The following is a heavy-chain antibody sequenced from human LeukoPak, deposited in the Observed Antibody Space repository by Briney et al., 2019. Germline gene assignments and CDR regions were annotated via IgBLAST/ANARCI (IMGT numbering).Heavy chain of an antibody. V-gene: IGHV3-30-3*01. CDR3: AKDNSGSYILDY. J-gene: IGHJ4*02. Sequence: GGSLRLSCAASGFTFSSYAMHWVRQAPGKGLEWVAVISYDGSNKYYADSVKGRFTISRDNSKNTLYLQMNSLRAEDTALYYCAKDNSGSYILDYWGQGTLVTVSS. D-gene: IGHD1-26*01. CDR1: GFTFSSYA. CDR2: ISYDGSNK.